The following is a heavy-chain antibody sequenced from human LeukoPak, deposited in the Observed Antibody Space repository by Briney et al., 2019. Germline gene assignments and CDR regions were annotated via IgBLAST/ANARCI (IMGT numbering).Heavy chain of an antibody. CDR3: ARVASYSSGYDAFDI. J-gene: IGHJ3*02. Sequence: SETLSLTCTGSGGSISSYYWSWIRQPPGKGLEWIGYIYYGGSTNYNPSLKSRVTISVDTSKNQFSLKLSSVTAADTAVYYCARVASYSSGYDAFDIWGQGTMVTVSS. D-gene: IGHD6-19*01. CDR2: IYYGGST. V-gene: IGHV4-59*01. CDR1: GGSISSYY.